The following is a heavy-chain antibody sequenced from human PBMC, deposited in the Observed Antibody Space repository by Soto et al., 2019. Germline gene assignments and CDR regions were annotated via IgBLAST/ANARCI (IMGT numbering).Heavy chain of an antibody. J-gene: IGHJ4*02. CDR1: GCSISSGGYY. CDR2: IYYSGST. D-gene: IGHD2-21*02. Sequence: PXETLSLTCTVSGCSISSGGYYWSWIRQHPGKGLEWIGYIYYSGSTYYNPSLKSRVTISVDTSKNQFSLKLSSVTAADTAVYYCARDSVVTAIDYWGQGTLVTVSS. CDR3: ARDSVVTAIDY. V-gene: IGHV4-31*03.